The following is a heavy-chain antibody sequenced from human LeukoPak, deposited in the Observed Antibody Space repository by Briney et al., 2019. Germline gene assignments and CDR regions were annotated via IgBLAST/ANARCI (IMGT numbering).Heavy chain of an antibody. CDR2: INPSGGST. CDR3: ASHSGSYGPFRGSFDY. Sequence: ASVKVSCKASGYTFTSYYMHWVRQAPGQGPEWMGIINPSGGSTNYAQKFQGRVTMTRDTSTRTVYMELSSLRSEDTAVYYCASHSGSYGPFRGSFDYWGQGTLVTVSS. CDR1: GYTFTSYY. D-gene: IGHD1-26*01. V-gene: IGHV1-46*01. J-gene: IGHJ4*02.